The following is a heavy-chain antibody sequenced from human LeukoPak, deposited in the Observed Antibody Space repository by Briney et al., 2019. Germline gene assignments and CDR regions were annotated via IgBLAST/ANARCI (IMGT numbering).Heavy chain of an antibody. V-gene: IGHV1-18*01. CDR2: ISAYNGNT. CDR3: ARVGVGRGESSSWYFLVDY. CDR1: GYTFTSYG. J-gene: IGHJ4*02. Sequence: ASVKVSCKASGYTFTSYGISWVRQAPGQGLEWMGRISAYNGNTNYAQKLQGRVTMTTDTSTSTAYMELRGLRSDDTAVYYCARVGVGRGESSSWYFLVDYWGQGTLVTVSS. D-gene: IGHD6-13*01.